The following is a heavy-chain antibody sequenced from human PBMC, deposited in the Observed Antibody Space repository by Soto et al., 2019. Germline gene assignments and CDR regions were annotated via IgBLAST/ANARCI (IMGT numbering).Heavy chain of an antibody. D-gene: IGHD3-10*01. CDR1: GFSLSTSGEA. Sequence: QITLKESGPALVKPTQTLTLTCTFSGFSLSTSGEAVGWIRPPPGEALEWLALIYWDDDNRYNPTLKTRLTITKDTSKNQVVLTLTNMDPVETATYSCAHYVSASPAGWFDPWGQGILVTVSS. CDR3: AHYVSASPAGWFDP. V-gene: IGHV2-5*02. CDR2: IYWDDDN. J-gene: IGHJ5*02.